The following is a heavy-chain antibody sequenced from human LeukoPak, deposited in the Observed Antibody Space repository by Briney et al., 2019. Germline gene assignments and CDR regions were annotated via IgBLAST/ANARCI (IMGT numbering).Heavy chain of an antibody. J-gene: IGHJ1*01. D-gene: IGHD6-19*01. CDR1: GFTFSSYA. Sequence: GGSLRLSCAASGFTFSSYAMSWVRQTPGKGLEWVSSISGSGGSTYYADSVKGRFTISRDNSKNTLFLQMNSLRAEDTAVNHWAKTPRVPGTAEYFQQWGKGTLGPVPS. V-gene: IGHV3-23*01. CDR3: AKTPRVPGTAEYFQQ. CDR2: ISGSGGST.